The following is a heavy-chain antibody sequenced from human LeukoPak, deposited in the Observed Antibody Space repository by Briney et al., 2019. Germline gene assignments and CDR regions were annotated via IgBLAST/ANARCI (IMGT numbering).Heavy chain of an antibody. J-gene: IGHJ4*02. V-gene: IGHV3-33*01. Sequence: GGSLRLSCAPSGFTFSSYGMPWVRQAPGKGLEWVAVIWYDGSNKYYADSVKGRFTISRDNSKNTLYLQMNSLRAEDTAVYYCARAYSPTTPFDYWGQGTLVTVSS. CDR1: GFTFSSYG. CDR2: IWYDGSNK. D-gene: IGHD6-13*01. CDR3: ARAYSPTTPFDY.